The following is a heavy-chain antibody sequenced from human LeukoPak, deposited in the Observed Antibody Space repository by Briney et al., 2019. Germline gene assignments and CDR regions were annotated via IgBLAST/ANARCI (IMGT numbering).Heavy chain of an antibody. CDR3: AKLWFGEWGVGAFDI. CDR1: GFTFSSYG. Sequence: GGSLRLSCAASGFTFSSYGMHWVHQAPGKGLEWVAFIRYDGSNKYYADSVKGRFTISRDNSRNTLYLQMNSLRAEDTAVYYCAKLWFGEWGVGAFDIWGQGTMVTVSS. CDR2: IRYDGSNK. D-gene: IGHD3-10*01. V-gene: IGHV3-30*02. J-gene: IGHJ3*02.